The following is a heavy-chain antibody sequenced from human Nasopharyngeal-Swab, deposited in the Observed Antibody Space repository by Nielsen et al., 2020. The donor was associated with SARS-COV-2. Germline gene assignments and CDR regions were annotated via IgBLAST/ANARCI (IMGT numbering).Heavy chain of an antibody. J-gene: IGHJ4*02. D-gene: IGHD3-22*01. CDR1: GFTFSRYT. CDR2: ISYDGSNK. Sequence: GESLQIPCAASGFTFSRYTMHWVRQAPGKGLEWVAVISYDGSNKYYADSVKGRFTISRDISKNTLYLQMNSLRAEDTAVFYCASTPLDSSGYYYAFHYWGRGTLVTVSS. V-gene: IGHV3-30-3*01. CDR3: ASTPLDSSGYYYAFHY.